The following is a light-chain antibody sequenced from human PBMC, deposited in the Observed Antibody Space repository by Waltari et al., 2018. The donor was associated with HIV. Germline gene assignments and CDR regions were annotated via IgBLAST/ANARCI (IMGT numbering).Light chain of an antibody. CDR1: NSNIGNNY. J-gene: IGLJ2*01. Sequence: QSVLTQPPSVSAAPGQKVTISCSGSNSNIGNNYVSWYQQLPGTAPKLLIYENNKRPSGIPDRFSGSKSGTSATLGITGLQTGDEADYYCGTWDSSLSAVLFGGGTQLTVL. CDR3: GTWDSSLSAVL. CDR2: ENN. V-gene: IGLV1-51*01.